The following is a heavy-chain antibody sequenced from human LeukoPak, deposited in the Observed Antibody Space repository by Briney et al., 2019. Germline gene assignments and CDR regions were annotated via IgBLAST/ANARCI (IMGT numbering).Heavy chain of an antibody. Sequence: GGSLRLSCAASGFTFSSYGMHWVRQAPGKGLEWVAVISYDGSNKYYADSVKGRFTISRDNSKNTLYLQMNSLRAEDTAVYYCAKDLGVAAAINWFDPWGQGTLVTVSS. D-gene: IGHD6-13*01. CDR2: ISYDGSNK. CDR3: AKDLGVAAAINWFDP. CDR1: GFTFSSYG. V-gene: IGHV3-30*18. J-gene: IGHJ5*02.